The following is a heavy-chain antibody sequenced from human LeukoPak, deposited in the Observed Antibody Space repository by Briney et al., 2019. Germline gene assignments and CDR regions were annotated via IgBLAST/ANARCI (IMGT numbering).Heavy chain of an antibody. J-gene: IGHJ5*02. Sequence: SETLSLTCTVSGDSMRSSNFYWGWIRQPPGKGLEWIGNINYSGSTYYNPSVKSRVTLSVDVSKNRFSLNLTSVTAADTALYFCARTHFDSLGWFDPWGQGIQVIVSS. V-gene: IGHV4-39*07. CDR1: GDSMRSSNFY. CDR2: INYSGST. CDR3: ARTHFDSLGWFDP. D-gene: IGHD3-9*01.